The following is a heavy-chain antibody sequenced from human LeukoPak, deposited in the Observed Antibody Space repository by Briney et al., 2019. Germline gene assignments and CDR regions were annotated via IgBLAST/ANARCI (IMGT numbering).Heavy chain of an antibody. V-gene: IGHV1-2*02. J-gene: IGHJ4*02. CDR2: INPNSGGT. CDR1: GYTFTGYY. Sequence: GASVKVSCKASGYTFTGYYMHWVRQAPGQGLEWMGWINPNSGGTNYAQKFQGRVTMTRDTSISTAYMELSRLRSDDTAVYYCARVDYGEKLYYFDYWGQGTLVTVSS. CDR3: ARVDYGEKLYYFDY. D-gene: IGHD4-17*01.